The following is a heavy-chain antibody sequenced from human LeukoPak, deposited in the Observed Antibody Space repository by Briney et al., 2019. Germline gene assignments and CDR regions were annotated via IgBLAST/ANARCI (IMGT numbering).Heavy chain of an antibody. Sequence: PSETLSLTCAVYGGSFSGYYWSWIRQPPGKGLEWIGEINHSGSTNYNPSLKSRVTISVDTSKNQFSLKLSSVTAADTAVYYCARFPPETYYYDSSGRRRHDAFDIWGQGTMVTVSS. V-gene: IGHV4-34*01. J-gene: IGHJ3*02. CDR2: INHSGST. CDR3: ARFPPETYYYDSSGRRRHDAFDI. CDR1: GGSFSGYY. D-gene: IGHD3-22*01.